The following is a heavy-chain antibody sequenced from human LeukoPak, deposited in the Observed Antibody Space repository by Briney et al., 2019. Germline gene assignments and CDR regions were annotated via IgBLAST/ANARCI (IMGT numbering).Heavy chain of an antibody. Sequence: SETLSLTCTVSGYSISSGYYWGWIRQPPGKGLEWIGSIYHSGSTYYNPSLKSRVTISVDTSKNQFSLKLSSMTAADTAVYYCARAGATGGTWDYWGQGTLVTVSS. CDR1: GYSISSGYY. CDR2: IYHSGST. CDR3: ARAGATGGTWDY. V-gene: IGHV4-38-2*02. J-gene: IGHJ4*02. D-gene: IGHD1-1*01.